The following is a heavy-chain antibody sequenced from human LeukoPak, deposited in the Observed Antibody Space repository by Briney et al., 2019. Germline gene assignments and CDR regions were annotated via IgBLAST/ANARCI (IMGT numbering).Heavy chain of an antibody. J-gene: IGHJ4*02. V-gene: IGHV4-61*01. D-gene: IGHD1-26*01. CDR1: GGSISSGSYY. CDR3: ARERSYFPY. CDR2: MYYSGSP. Sequence: SETLSLTCTVSGGSISSGSYYWGWIRQPPGKGLEWIGYMYYSGSPNYNPSLKSRVTISFDTSKNQFSLKLSSVTAADTAVYFCARERSYFPYWGQGALVTVSS.